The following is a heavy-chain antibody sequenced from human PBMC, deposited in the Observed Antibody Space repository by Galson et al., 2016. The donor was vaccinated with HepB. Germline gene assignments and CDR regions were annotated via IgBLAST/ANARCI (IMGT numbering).Heavy chain of an antibody. CDR1: GFTVTNAW. Sequence: SLRLSCAASGFTVTNAWMSWVRQAPGKGLEWVGRIRSKTDGGTTDYGAPVKGRITISRDDSKNTLYLQINNLKTEDTAVYYCTTVGIALPNTDQWGQGTGVTVSS. CDR3: TTVGIALPNTDQ. V-gene: IGHV3-15*01. CDR2: IRSKTDGGTT. D-gene: IGHD6-13*01. J-gene: IGHJ4*02.